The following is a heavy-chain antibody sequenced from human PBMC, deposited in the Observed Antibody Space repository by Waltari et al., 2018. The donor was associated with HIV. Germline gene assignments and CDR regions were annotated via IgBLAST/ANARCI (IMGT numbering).Heavy chain of an antibody. J-gene: IGHJ3*02. V-gene: IGHV3-33*06. D-gene: IGHD3-16*01. CDR1: GLTFHSYG. CDR2: IWSDGYNK. CDR3: VKERGPFNGFDI. Sequence: QVYLMESGGGVVQPGGSLKLSCAASGLTFHSYGMHWVRQAPGKGLEWVAVIWSDGYNKFYADSVRGRFTFSRDNSKYTLSLQMNSLRAEDTALYYCVKERGPFNGFDIWGQGTMVTVSS.